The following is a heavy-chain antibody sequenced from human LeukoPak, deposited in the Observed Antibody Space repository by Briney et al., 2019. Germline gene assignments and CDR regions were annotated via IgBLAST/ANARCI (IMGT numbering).Heavy chain of an antibody. V-gene: IGHV1-69*06. CDR3: ARGSLIEYSSSSQNWFDP. Sequence: GASVKVSCKASGGTFSSYATSWVRQAPGQGLEWMGGIIPIFGTANYAQKFQGRVTITADKSTSTAYMELSSLRSEDTAVYYCARGSLIEYSSSSQNWFDPWGQGTLVTVSS. D-gene: IGHD6-6*01. CDR1: GGTFSSYA. J-gene: IGHJ5*02. CDR2: IIPIFGTA.